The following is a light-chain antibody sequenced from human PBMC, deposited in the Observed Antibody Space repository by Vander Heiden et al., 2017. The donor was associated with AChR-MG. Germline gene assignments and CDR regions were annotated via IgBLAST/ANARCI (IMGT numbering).Light chain of an antibody. CDR3: QQSDTTPFT. J-gene: IGKJ3*01. CDR2: AAS. Sequence: QMPPSPSSLSASVGDRVTITCRASQRMGNYLNWYQQTAGKAPQLLIYAASSLQSGVPSRFSGSRSGTDFTLTISSLQPEDSATYYCQQSDTTPFTFGHGTKVEVK. V-gene: IGKV1-39*01. CDR1: QRMGNY.